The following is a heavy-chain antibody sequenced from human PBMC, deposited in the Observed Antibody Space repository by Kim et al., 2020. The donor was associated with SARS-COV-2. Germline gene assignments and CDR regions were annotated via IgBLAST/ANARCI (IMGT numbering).Heavy chain of an antibody. Sequence: GGSLRLSCAASGFSLSYYYMSWIRQPPGKGLEWISSISSDGTTTNYADSVKGRFTISRDDANNILYLQMNSLRVDDTAVYYCTKGEGLGNWGKGTLVTVS. CDR3: TKGEGLGN. V-gene: IGHV3-11*01. CDR1: GFSLSYYY. J-gene: IGHJ4*02. CDR2: ISSDGTTT.